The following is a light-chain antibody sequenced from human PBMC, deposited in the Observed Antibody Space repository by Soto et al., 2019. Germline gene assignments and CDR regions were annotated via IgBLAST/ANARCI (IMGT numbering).Light chain of an antibody. CDR3: QQYGSSPYT. Sequence: EILLTQSASTLSLSPGERATLSCRASQSVRNNYLAWYRQQRPGQAPRLLIYGASGRATGIPDRFSGSGSGTDFTLTISRLEPEDFAVYYCQQYGSSPYTFGQGTKLEI. J-gene: IGKJ2*01. CDR2: GAS. CDR1: QSVRNNY. V-gene: IGKV3-20*01.